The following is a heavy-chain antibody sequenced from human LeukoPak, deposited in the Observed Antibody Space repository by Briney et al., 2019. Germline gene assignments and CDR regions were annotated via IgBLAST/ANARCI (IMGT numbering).Heavy chain of an antibody. J-gene: IGHJ4*02. D-gene: IGHD2-2*01. V-gene: IGHV4-30-4*01. Sequence: PSETLSLTCTVSGGSISSADYYWSWIRQPPGKGLEWIGYIYYSGSTYYNPSLKSRVTMSVDTSKNQFSLKLSSVTAADTAVYYCARDTGIVVVPAASHFDYWGQGTLVTVSS. CDR1: GGSISSADYY. CDR2: IYYSGST. CDR3: ARDTGIVVVPAASHFDY.